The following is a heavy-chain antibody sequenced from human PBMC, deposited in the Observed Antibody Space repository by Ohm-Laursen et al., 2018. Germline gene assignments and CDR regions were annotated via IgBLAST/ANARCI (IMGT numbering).Heavy chain of an antibody. Sequence: SLRLSCAASGFTFSDSYMSWIRQAPGKGLEWVSYIDSSARTMYYADSVKGRFTISRDNAKNSLYLQMNSLRAEDTAVYYRVRHPSHYDVLTGHFEYWGQGTLVTVSS. CDR3: VRHPSHYDVLTGHFEY. V-gene: IGHV3-11*01. D-gene: IGHD3-9*01. J-gene: IGHJ4*02. CDR2: IDSSARTM. CDR1: GFTFSDSY.